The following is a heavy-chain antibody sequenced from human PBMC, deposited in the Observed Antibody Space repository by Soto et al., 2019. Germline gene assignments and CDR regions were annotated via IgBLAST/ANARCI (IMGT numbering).Heavy chain of an antibody. CDR2: IIPILGIA. CDR3: ATRLDCSGGSCYSGHFQH. D-gene: IGHD2-15*01. CDR1: GGTFSSYT. J-gene: IGHJ1*01. Sequence: QVQLVQSGAEVKKPGSSVKVSCKASGGTFSSYTISWVRQAPGQGLEWMGRIIPILGIANYAQKFQGRVTINADKSTSTAYMELSSLRSEDTAVYYCATRLDCSGGSCYSGHFQHWGQGTLVTVSS. V-gene: IGHV1-69*02.